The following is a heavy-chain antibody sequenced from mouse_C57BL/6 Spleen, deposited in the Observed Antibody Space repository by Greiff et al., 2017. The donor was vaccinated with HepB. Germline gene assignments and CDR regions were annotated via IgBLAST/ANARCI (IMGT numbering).Heavy chain of an antibody. J-gene: IGHJ4*01. Sequence: DVHLVESGPGMVKPSQSLSLTCTVTGYSITSGYDWHWIRHFPGNKLEWMGYISYSGSTNYNPSLKSRISITHDTSKNHFFLKLNSVTTEDTATYYCAREGLRRGYYAMDYWGQGTSVTVSS. CDR2: ISYSGST. CDR3: AREGLRRGYYAMDY. V-gene: IGHV3-1*01. D-gene: IGHD2-4*01. CDR1: GYSITSGYD.